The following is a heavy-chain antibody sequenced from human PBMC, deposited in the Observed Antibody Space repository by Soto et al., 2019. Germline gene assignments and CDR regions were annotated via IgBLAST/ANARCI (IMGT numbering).Heavy chain of an antibody. Sequence: GGSLRLSCAASGFTFSSYSMNWVRQAPGKGLEWVSSISSSSSYIYYADSVKGRFTISRDNAKNSLYLQMNSLRAEDTAVYYCARDLVPGYSYMDVWGKGTTVTVSS. CDR1: GFTFSSYS. D-gene: IGHD3-9*01. CDR3: ARDLVPGYSYMDV. CDR2: ISSSSSYI. V-gene: IGHV3-21*01. J-gene: IGHJ6*03.